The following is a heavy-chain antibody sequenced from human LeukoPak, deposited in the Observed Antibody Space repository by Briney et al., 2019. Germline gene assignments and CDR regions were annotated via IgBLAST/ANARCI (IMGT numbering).Heavy chain of an antibody. CDR2: IYYSGST. Sequence: SETLSLTCTVSGGSISSGDYYWSWIRQPPGKGLEWIGYIYYSGSTCYNPSLKSRVTISVDTSKNQFSLKLSSVTAADTAVYYCARVPYYYGSGSYPNWGQGTLVTVSS. J-gene: IGHJ4*02. D-gene: IGHD3-10*01. CDR1: GGSISSGDYY. CDR3: ARVPYYYGSGSYPN. V-gene: IGHV4-30-4*01.